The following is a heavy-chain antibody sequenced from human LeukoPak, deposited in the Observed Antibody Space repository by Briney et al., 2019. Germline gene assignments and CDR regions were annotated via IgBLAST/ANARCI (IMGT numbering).Heavy chain of an antibody. CDR2: ISGSGGST. CDR3: AKIPLWDDAFDI. CDR1: GFTFSSYA. J-gene: IGHJ3*02. D-gene: IGHD5-18*01. Sequence: PGGSLRLSCAASGFTFSSYAKSWVRQGPGKGLEWVSAISGSGGSTYYADSVKGPFTISRDNSKNTLYLQMNSLRAEDTAVYYCAKIPLWDDAFDIWGQGTMVTVSS. V-gene: IGHV3-23*01.